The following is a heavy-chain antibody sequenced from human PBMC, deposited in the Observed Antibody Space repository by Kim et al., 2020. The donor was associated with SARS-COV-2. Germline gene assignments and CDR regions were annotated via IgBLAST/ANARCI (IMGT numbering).Heavy chain of an antibody. Sequence: VNSLKGRLGISRDNAKNSLYLQMYSMRAEDTAVYYCARTRGSGYPDYFDYWGQGTLVTVSS. D-gene: IGHD3-22*01. J-gene: IGHJ4*02. CDR3: ARTRGSGYPDYFDY. V-gene: IGHV3-7*01.